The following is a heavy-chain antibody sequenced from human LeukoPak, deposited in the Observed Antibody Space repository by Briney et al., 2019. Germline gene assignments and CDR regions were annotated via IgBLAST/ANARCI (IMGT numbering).Heavy chain of an antibody. CDR1: GDSISSTNYY. CDR2: IYYSGST. CDR3: ATSGWYLLPGVY. D-gene: IGHD6-19*01. J-gene: IGHJ4*02. Sequence: SETLSLTCTVSGDSISSTNYYWGWLRQPPGTGLEWIGSIYYSGSTYYNPSLESRVTISVDTSKNQFSLKLSSVTAADTAVYYCATSGWYLLPGVYWGQGTLVTVSS. V-gene: IGHV4-39*01.